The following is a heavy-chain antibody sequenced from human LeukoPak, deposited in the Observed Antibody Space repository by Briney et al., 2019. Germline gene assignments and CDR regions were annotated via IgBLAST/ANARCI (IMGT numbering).Heavy chain of an antibody. Sequence: ASVKVSCKASGYTITGYYLQWVRQAPGQGLEWMGWINPNSGGTEYAQGLQGRVIMTRDTSISTAYMELSRLRSDDTAVYYCARDLARGHGDYVLNHWGQGTLVTVSS. CDR1: GYTITGYY. V-gene: IGHV1-2*02. CDR3: ARDLARGHGDYVLNH. CDR2: INPNSGGT. J-gene: IGHJ5*02. D-gene: IGHD4-17*01.